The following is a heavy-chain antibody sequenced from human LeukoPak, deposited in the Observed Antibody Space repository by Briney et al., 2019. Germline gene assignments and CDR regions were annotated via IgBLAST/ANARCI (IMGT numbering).Heavy chain of an antibody. J-gene: IGHJ4*02. CDR3: ARIGDCTTTSCLGDFDY. D-gene: IGHD2-2*01. Sequence: PSETLSLTCTVSGGSISSSSYYWGWIRQPPGKGLEWIGSIYYSGSTYYNPSLKSRVTISLDTSKNQFSLKLSSVTAADTAVYYCARIGDCTTTSCLGDFDYWGQGTLVTVSS. CDR2: IYYSGST. V-gene: IGHV4-39*07. CDR1: GGSISSSSYY.